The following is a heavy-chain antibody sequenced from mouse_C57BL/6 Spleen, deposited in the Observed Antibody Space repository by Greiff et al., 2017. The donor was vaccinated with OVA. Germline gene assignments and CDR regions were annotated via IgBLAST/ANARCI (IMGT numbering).Heavy chain of an antibody. CDR1: GYTFTDYY. CDR3: ARCYGSSYWCFAV. D-gene: IGHD1-1*01. CDR2: IYPGSGNT. Sequence: QVQLQQSGAELVRPGASVKLSCKASGYTFTDYYINWVKQRPGQGLEWIARIYPGSGNTYYNEKFKGKATLTAEKSSSTAYMPLRSLTSADSAVYFCARCYGSSYWCFAVWGTGTTVTVSS. V-gene: IGHV1-76*01. J-gene: IGHJ1*03.